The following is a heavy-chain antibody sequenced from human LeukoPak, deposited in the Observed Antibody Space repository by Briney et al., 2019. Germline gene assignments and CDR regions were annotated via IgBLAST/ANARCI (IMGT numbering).Heavy chain of an antibody. CDR1: GFTFSSYA. Sequence: PGGSLRLSCAASGFTFSSYAMSWVRQAPGKGLEWVSAISGSGGSTYYADPVKGRFTISRDNSKNTVYLQMNSLRAEDTAVYYCAKDRTVVLSGGYFDYWGQGTLVAVSS. CDR3: AKDRTVVLSGGYFDY. CDR2: ISGSGGST. D-gene: IGHD2-15*01. V-gene: IGHV3-23*01. J-gene: IGHJ4*02.